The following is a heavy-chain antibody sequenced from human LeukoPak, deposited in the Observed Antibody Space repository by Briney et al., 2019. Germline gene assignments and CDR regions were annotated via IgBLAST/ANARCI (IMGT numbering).Heavy chain of an antibody. CDR1: GDSVTNHS. V-gene: IGHV4-59*08. J-gene: IGHJ4*02. CDR2: IYYSGST. D-gene: IGHD6-13*01. CDR3: ARFPSSWYPDY. Sequence: SETLSLTCTVSGDSVTNHSWSWIRQPPGKGLEWIGYIYYSGSTNYNPSLKSRVTISVDTSKKQFSLKLSSVTAADTAVYYCARFPSSWYPDYWGQGTLVTVSS.